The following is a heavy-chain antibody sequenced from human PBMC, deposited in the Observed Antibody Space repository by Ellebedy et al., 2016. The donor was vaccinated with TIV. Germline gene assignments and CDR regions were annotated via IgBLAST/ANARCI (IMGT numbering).Heavy chain of an antibody. CDR1: GGTFSNYA. CDR2: ISVYNGNT. CDR3: ARVAGRYWFDP. D-gene: IGHD3-9*01. J-gene: IGHJ5*02. V-gene: IGHV1-18*01. Sequence: AASVKVSCKASGGTFSNYATSWARQAPGQGLEWMGWISVYNGNTNYAQKLQGRVTMTTDTSTSTAYMELRSLRSDDTAVYYCARVAGRYWFDPWGQGTLVTVSS.